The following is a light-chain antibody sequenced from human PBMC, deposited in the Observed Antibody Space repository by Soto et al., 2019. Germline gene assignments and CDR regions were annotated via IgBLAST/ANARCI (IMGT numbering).Light chain of an antibody. CDR1: KFISSRN. Sequence: EIDLTQSPGTLSLSAGESATLLCRASKFISSRNLAWYQQRPGQAPRLFIYGASTRATGIPDRFSGSGSGTNFTLTITPLEPEDFAVYFCQQYDSSPITFGQGTRLEIK. CDR3: QQYDSSPIT. V-gene: IGKV3-20*01. J-gene: IGKJ5*01. CDR2: GAS.